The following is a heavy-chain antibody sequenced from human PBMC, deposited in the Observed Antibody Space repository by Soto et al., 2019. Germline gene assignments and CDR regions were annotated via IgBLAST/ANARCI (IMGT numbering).Heavy chain of an antibody. V-gene: IGHV1-69*01. J-gene: IGHJ6*02. Sequence: QVQLVQSGAEVKKPGSSVKVSCKASGGTFSSYAITWVRQAPGQGLEWMGGIMPKFGVENHAQKFQGRVTITADDSTSTAYMELSSLRSEDTAVYYCARGAGGMDVWGQGTTVTVSS. CDR3: ARGAGGMDV. D-gene: IGHD3-10*01. CDR1: GGTFSSYA. CDR2: IMPKFGVE.